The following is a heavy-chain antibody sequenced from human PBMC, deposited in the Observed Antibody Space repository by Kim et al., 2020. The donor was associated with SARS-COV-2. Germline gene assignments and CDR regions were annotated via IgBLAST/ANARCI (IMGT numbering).Heavy chain of an antibody. V-gene: IGHV3-7*01. CDR2: IKQDGSEK. D-gene: IGHD1-26*01. CDR1: GFTFSSFW. J-gene: IGHJ6*02. Sequence: GGSLRLSCAASGFTFSSFWMSWVRQAPGKGLEWVANIKQDGSEKYYVDSVKGRFTISRDNAKNSLYLQMNSLRAEDTAVYYCARERKTWDQDFYYGMDVWGQVTTVT. CDR3: ARERKTWDQDFYYGMDV.